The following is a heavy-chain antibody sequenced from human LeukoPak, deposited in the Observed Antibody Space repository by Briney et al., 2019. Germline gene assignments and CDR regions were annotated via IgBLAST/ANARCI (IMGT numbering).Heavy chain of an antibody. CDR2: IYPHDSDT. Sequence: GESLKTSCKGAGYSFTSYWIAWVRQLPGKGLEWMGIIYPHDSDTRYSPSFQGQVTISADKSISTAYLQWSSLKASDTAMYYCARPSEEGASGYYYGLDVWGQGTTVTVSS. D-gene: IGHD1-26*01. J-gene: IGHJ6*02. CDR3: ARPSEEGASGYYYGLDV. V-gene: IGHV5-51*01. CDR1: GYSFTSYW.